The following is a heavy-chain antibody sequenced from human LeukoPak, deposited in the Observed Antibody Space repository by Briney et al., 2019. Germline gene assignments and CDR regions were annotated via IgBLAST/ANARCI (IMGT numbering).Heavy chain of an antibody. CDR1: GFTFSSYA. J-gene: IGHJ6*03. CDR3: AYNIVVVPGYYYYYYMDV. CDR2: ISYDGSNK. Sequence: PGGSLRLSCAASGFTFSSYAMHWVRQAPGKGLEWVAVISYDGSNKYYADSVKGRFTISRDNSKNTLYLQMNSLRAEDTAVYYCAYNIVVVPGYYYYYYMDVWGKGTTVTVSS. V-gene: IGHV3-30-3*01. D-gene: IGHD2-2*01.